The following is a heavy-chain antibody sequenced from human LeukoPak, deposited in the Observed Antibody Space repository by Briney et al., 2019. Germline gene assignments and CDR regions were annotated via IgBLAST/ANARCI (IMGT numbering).Heavy chain of an antibody. Sequence: SETLSLTCTVSGGSISSYYWSWIRQPAGKGLEWIGRIYTSGSTDYNPSLKSRVTMSVDTSKNQFSLKLSSVTAADTAVYYCARGGKYSSSWYHYYYYMDVWGKGTTVTISS. J-gene: IGHJ6*03. D-gene: IGHD6-13*01. CDR3: ARGGKYSSSWYHYYYYMDV. V-gene: IGHV4-4*07. CDR1: GGSISSYY. CDR2: IYTSGST.